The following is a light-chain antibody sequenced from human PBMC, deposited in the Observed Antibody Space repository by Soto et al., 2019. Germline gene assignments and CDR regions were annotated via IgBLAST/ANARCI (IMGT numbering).Light chain of an antibody. J-gene: IGKJ1*01. V-gene: IGKV1-5*01. CDR3: QQYHSYWT. Sequence: DMPLTQSPSSLSASVGDRVTSTCRASQNIRSRLAWFQQKPGKAPKLLIYDASSLESWVPQRFSGSGSGTEFTLTISSLQTDDFSTYYCQQYHSYWTFGQGTKVDIK. CDR1: QNIRSR. CDR2: DAS.